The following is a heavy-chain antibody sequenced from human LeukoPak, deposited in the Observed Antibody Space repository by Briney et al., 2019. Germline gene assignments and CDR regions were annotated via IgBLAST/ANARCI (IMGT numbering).Heavy chain of an antibody. J-gene: IGHJ4*02. CDR1: GYTFTGYY. CDR2: INPNSGGT. CDR3: ARDGARIAVAGDLDY. V-gene: IGHV1-2*02. Sequence: GASVKVSCKASGYTFTGYYMHWVRQAPGQGLEWMGWINPNSGGTNYAQKFQGRVTMTRDTSISTAYMELSRLRSDDTAVYYCARDGARIAVAGDLDYWGQGTLVTVSS. D-gene: IGHD6-19*01.